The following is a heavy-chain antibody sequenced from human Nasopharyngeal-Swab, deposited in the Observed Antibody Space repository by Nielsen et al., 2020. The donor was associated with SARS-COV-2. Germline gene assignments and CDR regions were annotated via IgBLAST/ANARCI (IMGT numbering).Heavy chain of an antibody. CDR1: GFTFSNYA. CDR2: ITATGGST. CDR3: AKDAEYYYNGMDV. D-gene: IGHD2/OR15-2a*01. Sequence: GGSLRLSCAAPGFTFSNYAMGWVRQAPGKGLDWVSGITATGGSTYYADSVKGRFTISRDNSKNTLYLQMNSLRAEDTAVYYCAKDAEYYYNGMDVWGQGTTVTVSS. V-gene: IGHV3-23*01. J-gene: IGHJ6*02.